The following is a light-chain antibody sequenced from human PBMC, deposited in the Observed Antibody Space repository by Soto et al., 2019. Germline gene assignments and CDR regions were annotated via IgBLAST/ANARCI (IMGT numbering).Light chain of an antibody. CDR1: SSNVGSNF. CDR2: RNN. Sequence: QAVVTQPPSASGTPGQWVTISCSGSSSNVGSNFVFWYQQLPGKAPQLLIYRNNQRPSGVPDRFSGSKSGTSASLAISGLRSEDEADYFCAAWDDRLSGHVMFGGGTKLTVL. CDR3: AAWDDRLSGHVM. J-gene: IGLJ3*02. V-gene: IGLV1-47*01.